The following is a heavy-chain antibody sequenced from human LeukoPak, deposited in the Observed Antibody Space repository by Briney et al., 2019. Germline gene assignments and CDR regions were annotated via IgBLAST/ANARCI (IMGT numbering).Heavy chain of an antibody. Sequence: ASVKVSCKASGGTFSSYAINWVRQAPGQGLEWMGGIIPIFGTANSAQKFQGRVTMTRDTSISTAYMELSRLRSDDTAVYYCARVELDPGYFDYWGQGTLVTVSS. CDR1: GGTFSSYA. CDR3: ARVELDPGYFDY. J-gene: IGHJ4*02. D-gene: IGHD1-1*01. V-gene: IGHV1-69*05. CDR2: IIPIFGTA.